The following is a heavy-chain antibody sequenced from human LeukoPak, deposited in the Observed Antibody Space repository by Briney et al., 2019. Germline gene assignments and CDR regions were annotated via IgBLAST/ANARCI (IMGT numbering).Heavy chain of an antibody. CDR1: GGSISSGSYY. CDR3: ARGLKIFGVVAVDY. J-gene: IGHJ4*02. D-gene: IGHD3-3*01. CDR2: IYTSGST. Sequence: PSQTLSLTCTVSGGSISSGSYYWSWIRQPAGKGLEWIGRIYTSGSTNYNPSLKSRVTISVDTSKNQFSLKLSSVTAADTAVYYCARGLKIFGVVAVDYWGQGTLVTVSS. V-gene: IGHV4-61*02.